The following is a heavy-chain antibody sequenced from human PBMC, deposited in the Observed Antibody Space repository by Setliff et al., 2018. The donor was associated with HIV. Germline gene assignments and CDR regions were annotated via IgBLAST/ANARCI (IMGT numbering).Heavy chain of an antibody. Sequence: GGSLRLSCGASGFTFGNYWMNWVRRPPGKGLEWVANIKQDGSEKYYVDSVKGRFTISRDNAKNSLFLQMNNLRVEDTAIYYCARPLYGGNSDIGGYWGQGTLVTVSS. D-gene: IGHD4-17*01. CDR2: IKQDGSEK. V-gene: IGHV3-7*01. CDR1: GFTFGNYW. CDR3: ARPLYGGNSDIGGY. J-gene: IGHJ4*02.